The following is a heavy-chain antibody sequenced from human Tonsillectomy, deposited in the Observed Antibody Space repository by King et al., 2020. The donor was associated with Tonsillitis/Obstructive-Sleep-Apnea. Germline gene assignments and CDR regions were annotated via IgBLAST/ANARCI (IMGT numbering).Heavy chain of an antibody. CDR3: ARDRESTSSGVAFDI. D-gene: IGHD2-2*01. Sequence: VQLVQSGGGWVQPGGSLRLSCAASGFTVSSNYMNWVRQAPGKGLEWVSLLYSGGSTYYADSVKGRFTISRDNSKNTLYLQMNSLRAEDTAVYYCARDRESTSSGVAFDIWGQGTMVTVSS. CDR2: LYSGGST. CDR1: GFTVSSNY. J-gene: IGHJ3*02. V-gene: IGHV3-53*04.